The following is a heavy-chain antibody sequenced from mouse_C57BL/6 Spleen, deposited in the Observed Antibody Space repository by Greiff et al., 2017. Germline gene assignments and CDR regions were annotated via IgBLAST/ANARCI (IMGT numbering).Heavy chain of an antibody. CDR1: GFNIKNTY. D-gene: IGHD1-1*01. Sequence: VQLQQSVAELVRPGASVKLSCTASGFNIKNTYMHWVKQRPEQGLEWIGRIDPANGNTKYAPKFQGKATITADTASNTAYLQLSSRTSEDTSLYYCAVSGSSSHGYFDYWGQGTTLTVSS. V-gene: IGHV14-3*01. J-gene: IGHJ2*01. CDR3: AVSGSSSHGYFDY. CDR2: IDPANGNT.